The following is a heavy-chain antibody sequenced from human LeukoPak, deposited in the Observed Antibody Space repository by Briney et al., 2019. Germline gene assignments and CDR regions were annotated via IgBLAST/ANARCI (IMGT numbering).Heavy chain of an antibody. CDR2: VSGSGGST. V-gene: IGHV3-23*01. CDR3: AKLPGFCTSTSCNTYFQH. D-gene: IGHD2-2*02. J-gene: IGHJ1*01. Sequence: GGSLRLSCAASGFTFSSYAMSWVRQAPGKGLEWVSAVSGSGGSTYYADSVKGRFTISRDNSKNTLYLQMNSLRAEDTALYYCAKLPGFCTSTSCNTYFQHWGQGTLVTVSS. CDR1: GFTFSSYA.